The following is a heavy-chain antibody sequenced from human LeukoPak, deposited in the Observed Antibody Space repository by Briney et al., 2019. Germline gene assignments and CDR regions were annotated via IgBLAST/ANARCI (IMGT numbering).Heavy chain of an antibody. CDR3: ARAPLRRSSYYYGMDV. CDR1: GYTFTGYY. Sequence: ASVKVSCKASGYTFTGYYMHWVRQAPGQGLEWMGWINPNSGGTNYAQKFRGRVTMTRDTSISTAYMEPSRLRSDDTAVYYCARAPLRRSSYYYGMDVWGQGTTVTVSS. V-gene: IGHV1-2*02. J-gene: IGHJ6*02. CDR2: INPNSGGT.